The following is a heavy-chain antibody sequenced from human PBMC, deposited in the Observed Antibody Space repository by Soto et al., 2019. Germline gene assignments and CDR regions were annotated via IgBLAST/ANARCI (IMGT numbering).Heavy chain of an antibody. CDR3: FFQAEDGIRDTVPVSAFLLNRSSDL. J-gene: IGHJ2*01. CDR2: ISYDGSNK. V-gene: IGHV3-30*03. D-gene: IGHD2-15*01. Sequence: EWVAVISYDGSNKYYADSVKGRFTISRDNAKNTLYLQMNSLRAEDTAVYYFFFQAEDGIRDTVPVSAFLLNRSSDL.